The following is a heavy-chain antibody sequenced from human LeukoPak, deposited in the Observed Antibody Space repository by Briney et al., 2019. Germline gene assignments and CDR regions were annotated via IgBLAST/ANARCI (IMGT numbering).Heavy chain of an antibody. V-gene: IGHV4-59*01. J-gene: IGHJ4*02. CDR2: IYHTGSP. Sequence: SETLSLTCNVSGGSLSPYYWIWIRQPPGKGLEWIGYIYHTGSPNYNPSHKSRVTILVDTSKNQFSLQLTSVTAADTAVYYCARGLSYSSDYWGPGTLVRVSS. CDR1: GGSLSPYY. D-gene: IGHD6-13*01. CDR3: ARGLSYSSDY.